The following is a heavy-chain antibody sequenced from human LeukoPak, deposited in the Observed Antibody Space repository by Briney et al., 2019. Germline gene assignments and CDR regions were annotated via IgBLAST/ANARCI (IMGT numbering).Heavy chain of an antibody. J-gene: IGHJ6*03. CDR3: ARGMTAIYYYYYMDV. Sequence: PSETLSLTCAVYGGSFSGYYWSWIRQPPGKGLEWIGEINHSGSTNYNPSLKSRVTISVDTSKKQFFLKLNSVTAADTAVYYCARGMTAIYYYYYMDVWGKGTTVTVSS. CDR2: INHSGST. D-gene: IGHD5-18*01. CDR1: GGSFSGYY. V-gene: IGHV4-34*01.